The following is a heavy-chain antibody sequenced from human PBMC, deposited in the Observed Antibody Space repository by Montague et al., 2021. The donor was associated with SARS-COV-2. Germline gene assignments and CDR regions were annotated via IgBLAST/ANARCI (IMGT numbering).Heavy chain of an antibody. Sequence: SETLSLTCSVSGVSVNNYYWAWIRQTPEKGLEWIGYIYYTGSTNYNLSLRNRITISIDTSANQFSLKLRSVTPADTAVYYCVRDVYDPSDYFQGSFDVWGHGTVVSVSS. CDR3: VRDVYDPSDYFQGSFDV. D-gene: IGHD3-22*01. V-gene: IGHV4-59*02. CDR2: IYYTGST. J-gene: IGHJ3*01. CDR1: GVSVNNYY.